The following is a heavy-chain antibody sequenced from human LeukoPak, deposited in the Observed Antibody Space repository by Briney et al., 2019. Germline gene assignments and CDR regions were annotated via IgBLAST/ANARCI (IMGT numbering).Heavy chain of an antibody. J-gene: IGHJ4*02. CDR3: ARGIRSPLFDY. Sequence: ASVKVSCKASGYSFTTYYMHWVRQAPGQGLEWMGIIKPSGGSTSYAQKFQDRVTMTTDTSTSTAFMELRSLRSDDSAVYYCARGIRSPLFDYWGLGTLVTVSP. V-gene: IGHV1-46*01. CDR1: GYSFTTYY. CDR2: IKPSGGST. D-gene: IGHD3-16*01.